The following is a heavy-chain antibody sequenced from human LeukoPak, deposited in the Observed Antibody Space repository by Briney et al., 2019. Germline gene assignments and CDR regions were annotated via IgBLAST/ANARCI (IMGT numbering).Heavy chain of an antibody. J-gene: IGHJ6*03. CDR1: GYTFTTYY. V-gene: IGHV1-46*01. D-gene: IGHD3-16*01. CDR3: ARGGGRSTEGGVWFYYYYMDV. Sequence: ASVKVSCKASGYTFTTYYMHWVRQAPGQGLEWMGIINPSGGSTSYAQKSQGRVTVTRDMSTSTVYMELSSLRSEDTAVYYCARGGGRSTEGGVWFYYYYMDVWGKGTTVTVSS. CDR2: INPSGGST.